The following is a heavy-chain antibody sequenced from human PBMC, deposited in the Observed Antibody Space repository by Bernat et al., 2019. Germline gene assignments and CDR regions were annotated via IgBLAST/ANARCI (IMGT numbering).Heavy chain of an antibody. CDR1: GFTVSGNY. D-gene: IGHD3-10*01. V-gene: IGHV3-53*02. Sequence: EVQLVETGGGLIQSGGSLRLSCAASGFTVSGNYMSWVRQAPGKGLEWVSVIYSGGSTYYADSVKGRFTISRDNSKNTLYLQMDSLRAEDTAVYYCARDSSGYWYFDLWGRGTLVTVSS. CDR3: ARDSSGYWYFDL. CDR2: IYSGGST. J-gene: IGHJ2*01.